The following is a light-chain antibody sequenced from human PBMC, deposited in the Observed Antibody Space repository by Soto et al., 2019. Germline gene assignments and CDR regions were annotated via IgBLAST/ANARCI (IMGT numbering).Light chain of an antibody. Sequence: ETVLTQSPGTLSLSAGERATVSCRASQSINNNFLAWYQLRPGQAPRLLISGASSRATGIPDRISGSGSGTDFTLTITRVEPEDSAVYSCQQYGGSPLFTFGPGTRVDFK. CDR3: QQYGGSPLFT. J-gene: IGKJ3*01. V-gene: IGKV3-20*01. CDR2: GAS. CDR1: QSINNNF.